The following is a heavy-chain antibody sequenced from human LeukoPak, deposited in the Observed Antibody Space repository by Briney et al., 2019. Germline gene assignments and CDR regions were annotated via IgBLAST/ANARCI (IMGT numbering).Heavy chain of an antibody. D-gene: IGHD2-2*01. J-gene: IGHJ4*02. V-gene: IGHV4-59*01. CDR2: IYYSGST. Sequence: SETLPLTCTVSGGSISSYYWSWIRQPPGKGLEWIGYIYYSGSTNYNPSLKSRVTISVDTSKNQFSLNLSSVTAADTAVYYCARARLLLYYFDYWGQGTLVTVSS. CDR1: GGSISSYY. CDR3: ARARLLLYYFDY.